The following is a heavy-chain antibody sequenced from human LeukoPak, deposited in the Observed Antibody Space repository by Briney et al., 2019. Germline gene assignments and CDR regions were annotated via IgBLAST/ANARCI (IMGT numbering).Heavy chain of an antibody. D-gene: IGHD6-19*01. CDR1: GFTFSSYS. V-gene: IGHV3-21*04. J-gene: IGHJ6*02. CDR3: ARGPIAVAGSYYYYGMDV. Sequence: GGSLRLSCAASGFTFSSYSMNWVRQAPGKGLEWVSSISSSSSYIYYADSVKGRFTISRHNAKNSLYLQMNSLRAEDTAVYYCARGPIAVAGSYYYYGMDVWGQGTTVTVSS. CDR2: ISSSSSYI.